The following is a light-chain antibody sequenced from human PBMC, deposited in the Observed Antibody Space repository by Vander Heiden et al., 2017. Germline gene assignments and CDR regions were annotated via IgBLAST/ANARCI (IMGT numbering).Light chain of an antibody. Sequence: ELLLTQSLGTLSLSPGVRATLSCRARQCVTSSYLPWYPQKPRQAPRLLEYGTSRRATGEPDRFSGSGSGTDFTHTISRMGPEEVAVYYCQQYGSSPPYTFGQGTKLEIK. CDR1: QCVTSSY. CDR3: QQYGSSPPYT. CDR2: GTS. V-gene: IGKV3-20*01. J-gene: IGKJ2*01.